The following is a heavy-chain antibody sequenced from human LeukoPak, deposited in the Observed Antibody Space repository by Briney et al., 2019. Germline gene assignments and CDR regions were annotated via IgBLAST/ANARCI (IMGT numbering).Heavy chain of an antibody. Sequence: GRSLRLSCAASGFTFSSYAMHWVRQAPGKGLEWVAVISYDGSNKYYADSVKGRFTISRDNSKNTLYLQMNSLRAEDTAVYYCARDQGSGFLGEAFDIWGQGTMVTVSS. CDR3: ARDQGSGFLGEAFDI. J-gene: IGHJ3*02. CDR2: ISYDGSNK. D-gene: IGHD3-16*01. V-gene: IGHV3-30-3*01. CDR1: GFTFSSYA.